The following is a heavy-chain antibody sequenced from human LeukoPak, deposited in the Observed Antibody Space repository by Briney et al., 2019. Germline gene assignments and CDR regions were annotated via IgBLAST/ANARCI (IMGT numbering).Heavy chain of an antibody. J-gene: IGHJ3*02. CDR2: IYYSGST. CDR1: GGSISSYY. D-gene: IGHD3-3*01. CDR3: ARHAGVLRFLEWLTSAFDI. V-gene: IGHV4-59*08. Sequence: SETLSLTCTVSGGSISSYYWSWIRQPPGKGLEWIGYIYYSGSTNYNPSLKSRVTISVDTSKNQFSLKLSSVTAADTAVYYCARHAGVLRFLEWLTSAFDIWGQGTMVTVSS.